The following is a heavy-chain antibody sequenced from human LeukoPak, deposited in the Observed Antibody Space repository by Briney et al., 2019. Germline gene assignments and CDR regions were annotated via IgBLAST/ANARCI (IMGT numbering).Heavy chain of an antibody. CDR3: ARAGTAILLSGTFYNYFDY. J-gene: IGHJ4*02. D-gene: IGHD3-10*01. V-gene: IGHV1-18*01. CDR1: GYTFTSYG. Sequence: ASVKVSCKASGYTFTSYGISWVRQAPGQGLEWMGWISAYNGNTNYTQKLQGRVTMTTDTSTSTTYMELRSLKSDDTAVYFCARAGTAILLSGTFYNYFDYWGQGTLVSVSS. CDR2: ISAYNGNT.